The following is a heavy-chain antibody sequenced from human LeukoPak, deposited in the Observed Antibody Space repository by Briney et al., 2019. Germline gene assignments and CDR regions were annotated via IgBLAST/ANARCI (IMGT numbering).Heavy chain of an antibody. D-gene: IGHD5-18*01. Sequence: GGSLRLSCIASGITFSSYAMTWVRQAPGKGLEWVSAIGGGGGNSYYADSVRGRFTTSRDNSKSTLYLQMNSLRAEDTAIYYCAKNGGDSYGTGHFDYWGQGTLVTVSS. V-gene: IGHV3-23*01. CDR1: GITFSSYA. J-gene: IGHJ4*02. CDR3: AKNGGDSYGTGHFDY. CDR2: IGGGGGNS.